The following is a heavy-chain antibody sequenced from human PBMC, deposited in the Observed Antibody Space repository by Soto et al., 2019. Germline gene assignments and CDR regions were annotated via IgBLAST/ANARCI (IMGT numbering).Heavy chain of an antibody. CDR2: ISWNSATI. V-gene: IGHV3-9*01. CDR1: GFTFGDYA. D-gene: IGHD6-19*01. Sequence: EVQLVESGGGLVQPGRSLRLTCAASGFTFGDYAMHWVRQGPGKGLEWVSGISWNSATIGYADSVAGRFTISRDNAKNSLYLQMNSLRAEDTALYYWVSGAGGWYNWFDPWGQGTLVTVSA. CDR3: VSGAGGWYNWFDP. J-gene: IGHJ5*02.